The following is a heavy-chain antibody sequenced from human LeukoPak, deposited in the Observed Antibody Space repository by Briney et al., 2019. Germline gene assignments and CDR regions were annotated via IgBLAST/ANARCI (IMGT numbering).Heavy chain of an antibody. Sequence: GGSLRLSCAASGFTFNSYDMNWVRQAPGKGLEWVSVIRANGDDTKYADSVKGRFTSSRDNSKNTLYLQMSSLRAEDTAVYYCARDGPSRPYDYWGQGTLVTVSS. CDR1: GFTFNSYD. J-gene: IGHJ4*02. D-gene: IGHD2-2*01. V-gene: IGHV3-23*01. CDR2: IRANGDDT. CDR3: ARDGPSRPYDY.